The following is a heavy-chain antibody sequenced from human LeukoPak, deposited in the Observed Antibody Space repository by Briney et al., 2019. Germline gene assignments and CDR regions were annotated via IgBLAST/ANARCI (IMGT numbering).Heavy chain of an antibody. Sequence: GGSLRLSCAASGFTFSSYEMNWVRQAPGKGLEWVSYISSSGSTIYYADSVKGRFTISRDYAKNSLYLQMNSLRAEDTAVYHCARLGQWLVDWYFDLWGRGTLVTVSS. CDR3: ARLGQWLVDWYFDL. J-gene: IGHJ2*01. V-gene: IGHV3-48*03. D-gene: IGHD6-19*01. CDR1: GFTFSSYE. CDR2: ISSSGSTI.